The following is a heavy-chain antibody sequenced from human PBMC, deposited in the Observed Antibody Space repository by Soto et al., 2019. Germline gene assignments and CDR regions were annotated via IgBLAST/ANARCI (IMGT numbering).Heavy chain of an antibody. J-gene: IGHJ4*02. V-gene: IGHV4-31*03. Sequence: PSETLSLTCTVSSGSISSDGYYWAWIRQHPGQGLEWIGYIYHSGTTYYNPSLRSRVTISVDTSKNQFSLKLSSVTAADTAVYYCARYPRLDYWGQGTLVTVSS. CDR3: ARYPRLDY. CDR1: SGSISSDGYY. CDR2: IYHSGTT.